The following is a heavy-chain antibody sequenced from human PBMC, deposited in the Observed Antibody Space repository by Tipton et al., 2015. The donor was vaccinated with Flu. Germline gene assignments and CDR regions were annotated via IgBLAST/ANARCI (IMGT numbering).Heavy chain of an antibody. Sequence: QLVQSGAEVKKPGASVKVSCKASGYTFTSYDINWVRQATGQGLEWMGWMNPNSGNTGYAQKFQGRVTMTRNTSISTAYMALSSLRSEDTAVYYCARGRGGSSGWGFRYYYYGMDVWGQGTPVTVSS. CDR2: MNPNSGNT. J-gene: IGHJ6*02. CDR3: ARGRGGSSGWGFRYYYYGMDV. D-gene: IGHD4-23*01. V-gene: IGHV1-8*01. CDR1: GYTFTSYD.